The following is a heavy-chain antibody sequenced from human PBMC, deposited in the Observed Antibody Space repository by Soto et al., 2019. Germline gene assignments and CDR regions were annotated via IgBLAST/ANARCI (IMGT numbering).Heavy chain of an antibody. J-gene: IGHJ5*02. CDR2: IYYSGST. D-gene: IGHD3-10*01. Sequence: PSETLSLTCTVSGGSISSYYWSWIRQPPGKGLEWIGYIYYSGSTNYNPSLKSRVTISVDTSKNQFSLKLSSVTAADTAVYYCARWSGVRGVLDWFDPWGQGTLVTVS. V-gene: IGHV4-59*01. CDR1: GGSISSYY. CDR3: ARWSGVRGVLDWFDP.